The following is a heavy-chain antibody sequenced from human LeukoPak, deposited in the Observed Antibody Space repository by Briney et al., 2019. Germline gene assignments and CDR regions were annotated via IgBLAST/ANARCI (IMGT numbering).Heavy chain of an antibody. J-gene: IGHJ6*03. CDR3: AREGRPQAPPSNYYYYYMDV. Sequence: GGSLRLSCAASGFTFSSYSMNWVRQAPGKGLEWVANIKQDGSEKYYVDSVKGRFTISRDNAKNSLYLQMNSLRAEDTAVYYCAREGRPQAPPSNYYYYYMDVWGKGTTVTVSS. D-gene: IGHD1-14*01. CDR2: IKQDGSEK. V-gene: IGHV3-7*01. CDR1: GFTFSSYS.